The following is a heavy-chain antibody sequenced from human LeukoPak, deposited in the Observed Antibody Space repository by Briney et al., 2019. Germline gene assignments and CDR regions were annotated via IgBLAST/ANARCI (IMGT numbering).Heavy chain of an antibody. CDR3: AKGCYYDSRGYYLAPFDY. Sequence: GGSLRLSCAASGFTFSGFAMSWVRQAPGKGLEWVSAISGSGGRTFYADSVKGRFTISRDNSKNTLYLQMISLRAEDTAVYYCAKGCYYDSRGYYLAPFDYWGQGTLVTVSS. CDR1: GFTFSGFA. J-gene: IGHJ4*02. D-gene: IGHD3-22*01. CDR2: ISGSGGRT. V-gene: IGHV3-23*01.